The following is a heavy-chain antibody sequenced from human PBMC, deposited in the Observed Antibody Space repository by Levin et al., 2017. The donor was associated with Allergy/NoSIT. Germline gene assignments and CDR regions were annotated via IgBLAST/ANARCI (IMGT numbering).Heavy chain of an antibody. V-gene: IGHV1-69*13. CDR2: IIPIFGTA. CDR3: ASVELRSTTWYNWFDP. D-gene: IGHD1-7*01. CDR1: GGTFSSYA. J-gene: IGHJ5*02. Sequence: GASVKVSCKASGGTFSSYAISWVRQAPGQGLEWMGGIIPIFGTANYAQKFQGRVTITADESTSTAYMELSSLRSEDTAVYYCASVELRSTTWYNWFDPWGQGTLVTVSS.